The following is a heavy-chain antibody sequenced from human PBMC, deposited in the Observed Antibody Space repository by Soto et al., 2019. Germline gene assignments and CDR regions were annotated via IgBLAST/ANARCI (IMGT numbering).Heavy chain of an antibody. CDR1: GFTFSSYA. D-gene: IGHD1-26*01. CDR3: AKVFLSWELLLPTTKGEHNWFDP. Sequence: GGSLRLSCAASGFTFSSYAMSWVRQAPGKGLEWVSAISGSGGSTYYADSVKGRFTISRDNSKNTLYLQMNSLRAEDTAVYYCAKVFLSWELLLPTTKGEHNWFDPWGQGTLVTVSS. CDR2: ISGSGGST. J-gene: IGHJ5*02. V-gene: IGHV3-23*01.